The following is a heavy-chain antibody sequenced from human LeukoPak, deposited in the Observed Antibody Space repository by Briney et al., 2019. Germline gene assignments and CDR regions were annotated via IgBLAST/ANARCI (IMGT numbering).Heavy chain of an antibody. V-gene: IGHV4-38-2*02. CDR3: ARGKLSEPTGWLRLRYYYYYMDV. CDR2: IYHSGST. CDR1: GYSISSGYY. D-gene: IGHD5-12*01. J-gene: IGHJ6*03. Sequence: PSETLSLTCTVSGYSISSGYYWGWIRQPPGKGLEWIGSIYHSGSTYYNPSLKSRVTISVDTSKNQFSLKLSSVTAADTAVYYCARGKLSEPTGWLRLRYYYYYMDVWGKGTTVTISS.